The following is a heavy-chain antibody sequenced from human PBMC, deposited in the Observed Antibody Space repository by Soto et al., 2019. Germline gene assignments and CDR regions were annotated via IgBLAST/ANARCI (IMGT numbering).Heavy chain of an antibody. CDR2: ISNDGSNK. J-gene: IGHJ6*02. D-gene: IGHD6-13*01. Sequence: QVQLVESGGGVVQPGRSLRLSCAASGFIFSNYGMHWVRQAPGKGLEWLAVISNDGSNKNYADSVKGRFTISRDNSENMVYLQTNSLRPEDRAVYYCATYSSTTNYYYGMDVWGQGTTVTVSS. CDR1: GFIFSNYG. CDR3: ATYSSTTNYYYGMDV. V-gene: IGHV3-30*03.